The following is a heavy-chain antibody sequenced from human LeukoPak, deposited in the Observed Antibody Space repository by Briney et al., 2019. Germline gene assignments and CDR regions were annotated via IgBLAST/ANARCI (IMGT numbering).Heavy chain of an antibody. CDR3: AKENRYRRFLEWIY. V-gene: IGHV3-53*05. D-gene: IGHD3-3*01. CDR1: GFTVSSNY. J-gene: IGHJ4*02. CDR2: IYSGGST. Sequence: GGSLRLSCAASGFTVSSNYMSWVRQAPGKGLEWVSVIYSGGSTYYADSVKGRFTISRDNSKNTLYLQMNSLRAEDTAVYYCAKENRYRRFLEWIYWGQGTLVTVSS.